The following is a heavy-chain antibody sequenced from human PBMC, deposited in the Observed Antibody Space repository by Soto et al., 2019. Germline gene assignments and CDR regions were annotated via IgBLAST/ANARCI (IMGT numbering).Heavy chain of an antibody. CDR1: GGTFSSYT. J-gene: IGHJ6*02. Sequence: SVKVSCKASGGTFSSYTISWVRQAPGQGLEWMGRIIPILGIANYAQKFQGRVTITADKSTSTAYMELSSLRSEDTAVYYCARDGYSYGTGGYYYGMDVWGQGTTVTVSS. CDR3: ARDGYSYGTGGYYYGMDV. V-gene: IGHV1-69*04. D-gene: IGHD5-18*01. CDR2: IIPILGIA.